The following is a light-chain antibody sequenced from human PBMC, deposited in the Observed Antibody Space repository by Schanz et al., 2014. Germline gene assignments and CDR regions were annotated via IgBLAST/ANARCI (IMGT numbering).Light chain of an antibody. Sequence: QSALTQPPSASGSPGQSVTISCTGTSSDIGRYNYVSWYQHHPGKAPKLLIYDVTKRPSGVPDRFSGSKSGNMASLTVSGLQAEDEADYYCSSNGGVNIYVFGTGTKVTVL. CDR1: SSDIGRYNY. J-gene: IGLJ1*01. V-gene: IGLV2-8*01. CDR2: DVT. CDR3: SSNGGVNIYV.